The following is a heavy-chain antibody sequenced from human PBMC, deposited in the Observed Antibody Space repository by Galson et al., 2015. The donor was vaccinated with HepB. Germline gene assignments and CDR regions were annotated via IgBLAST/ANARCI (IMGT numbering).Heavy chain of an antibody. V-gene: IGHV3-7*01. J-gene: IGHJ5*02. Sequence: SLRLSCAVSGFTFSYYWMTWVRQAPGKGLEWVANIKQDGSEKSYVDSVKGRFTISRDNANNSLYLQMNSLRAEDTAVYYCASSLWSGHANWFDPWGQGTLVTVSS. CDR3: ASSLWSGHANWFDP. D-gene: IGHD3-3*01. CDR1: GFTFSYYW. CDR2: IKQDGSEK.